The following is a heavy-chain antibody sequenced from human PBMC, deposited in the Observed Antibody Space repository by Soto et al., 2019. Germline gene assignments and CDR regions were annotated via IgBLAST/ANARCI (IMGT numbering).Heavy chain of an antibody. CDR2: IDPSDSYT. CDR3: ARRAIIKLHKNRFYAFYI. Sequence: DSLQISCKGSGYSFTSYWISWVRQMPGKGLEWMGRIDPSDSYTNYSPSFQGHVTISADKSISTAYLQWSSLKASDTAMYYCARRAIIKLHKNRFYAFYICRQGTMV. V-gene: IGHV5-10-1*01. D-gene: IGHD3-10*02. CDR1: GYSFTSYW. J-gene: IGHJ3*02.